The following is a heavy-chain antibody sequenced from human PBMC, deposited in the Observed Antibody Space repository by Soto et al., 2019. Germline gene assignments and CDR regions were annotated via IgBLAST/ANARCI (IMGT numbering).Heavy chain of an antibody. CDR1: GFTFSDYY. CDR2: ISGSGTII. J-gene: IGHJ4*02. Sequence: PGGSLRLSCAASGFTFSDYYMSWIRQAPGKGLEWVSYISGSGTIIYYADSVKGRFTISRDDAKNSLYLQMNSLRAEDTAVYYCARDYFYGRSGYTGYWGQGTLVTVSS. D-gene: IGHD3-22*01. V-gene: IGHV3-11*01. CDR3: ARDYFYGRSGYTGY.